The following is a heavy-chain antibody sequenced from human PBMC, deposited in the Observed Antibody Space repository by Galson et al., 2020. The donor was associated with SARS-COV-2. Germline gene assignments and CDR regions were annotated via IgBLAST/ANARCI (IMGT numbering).Heavy chain of an antibody. V-gene: IGHV1-18*01. D-gene: IGHD6-6*01. CDR1: GYTFTSYG. J-gene: IGHJ6*02. CDR3: AREVDSSSSYGMDV. CDR2: ISAYNGNT. Sequence: ASVTVSCKASGYTFTSYGISRERQAPGQGLEWMGWISAYNGNTNYAQKLQGRVTMTTDTSTSTAYMELRSLRSDDTAVYYCAREVDSSSSYGMDVWGQGTTVTVS.